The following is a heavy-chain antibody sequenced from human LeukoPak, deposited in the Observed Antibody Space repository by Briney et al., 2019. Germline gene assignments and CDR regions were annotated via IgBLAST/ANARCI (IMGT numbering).Heavy chain of an antibody. V-gene: IGHV3-30*04. CDR1: GFTFSSYA. CDR2: ISNDGNNQ. CDR3: AKGRHEWPPYSRYFDY. J-gene: IGHJ4*02. D-gene: IGHD3-3*01. Sequence: GGSLRLSCAASGFTFSSYAMHWVRQAPGKGLEWVAVISNDGNNQYSVESVQGRFTISRDNSKNTLYLQMSSLRAEDTAVYYCAKGRHEWPPYSRYFDYWGQGILVTVSS.